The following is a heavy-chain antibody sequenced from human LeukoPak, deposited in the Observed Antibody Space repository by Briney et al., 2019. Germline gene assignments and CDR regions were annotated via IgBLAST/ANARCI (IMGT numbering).Heavy chain of an antibody. CDR1: GYAFPSYG. V-gene: IGHV1-18*01. CDR3: ARDSTMIVGGPAFDI. J-gene: IGHJ3*02. CDR2: ISAYNGDT. Sequence: ASVKVSCKASGYAFPSYGISWVRLAPGQGLEWMGWISAYNGDTSYVQKLQGRVTMTTDTSTSTAYMELRSLRSDDTAVYYCARDSTMIVGGPAFDIWGQGTMVTVSS. D-gene: IGHD3-22*01.